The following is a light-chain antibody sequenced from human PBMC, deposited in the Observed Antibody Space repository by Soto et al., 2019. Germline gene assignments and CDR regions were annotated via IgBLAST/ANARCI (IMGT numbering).Light chain of an antibody. J-gene: IGKJ2*01. CDR2: GAS. CDR1: QSVSSSS. CDR3: LQFDISPIYT. V-gene: IGKV3-20*01. Sequence: EIVLTQSPGTLSLSPGERATLSCRASQSVSSSSLTWYQQKPGQAPRLLIYGASTRATGIPDRFSGSGSGTDFSLSISRLEPEDFAVYYCLQFDISPIYTFGHGTKVEIK.